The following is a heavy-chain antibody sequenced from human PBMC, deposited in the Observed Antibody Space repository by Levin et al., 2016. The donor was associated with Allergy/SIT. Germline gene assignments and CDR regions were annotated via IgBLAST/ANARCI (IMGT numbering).Heavy chain of an antibody. CDR3: ARDRYCTRDTCGSDY. CDR2: IYYKGNT. J-gene: IGHJ4*02. Sequence: SETLSLTCAVSGGSISSKHWWTWVRQPPGKGLEWIGEIYYKGNTGYNPSLKSRVTISIDKSKNQFSLTLTSVTAADTAVYYCARDRYCTRDTCGSDYWGQGTLVTVSS. CDR1: GGSISSKHW. V-gene: IGHV4-4*02. D-gene: IGHD2-8*01.